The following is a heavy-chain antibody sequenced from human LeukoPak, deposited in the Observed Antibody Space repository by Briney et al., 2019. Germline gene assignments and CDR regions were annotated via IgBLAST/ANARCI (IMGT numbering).Heavy chain of an antibody. J-gene: IGHJ4*02. CDR3: ARSLDSSLPTPVGY. D-gene: IGHD5-18*01. Sequence: ASVKVSCKASGYTFTSYYMHWVRQAPGQGLEWMGWMNPNSGNTGYAQKFQGRVTMTRNTSISTAYMELSSLRSEDTAVYYCARSLDSSLPTPVGYWGQGTLVTVSS. V-gene: IGHV1-8*02. CDR1: GYTFTSYY. CDR2: MNPNSGNT.